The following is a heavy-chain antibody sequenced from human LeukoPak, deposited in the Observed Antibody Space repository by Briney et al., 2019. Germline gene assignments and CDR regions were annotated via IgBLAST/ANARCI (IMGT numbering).Heavy chain of an antibody. CDR2: IKQDGSEK. CDR3: ARDTSVRLWLLSY. CDR1: GFTFSDYW. D-gene: IGHD5-18*01. V-gene: IGHV3-7*01. J-gene: IGHJ4*02. Sequence: GGSLRLSCAASGFTFSDYWMSWVRQAPGKGLEWVASIKQDGSEKYYVDSVKGRFTISRDNAKNSLYLQMNSLRAEDTAVYYCARDTSVRLWLLSYWGQGTLVTVSS.